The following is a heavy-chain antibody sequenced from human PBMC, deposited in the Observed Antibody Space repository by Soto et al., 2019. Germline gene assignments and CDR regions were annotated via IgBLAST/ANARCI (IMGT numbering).Heavy chain of an antibody. V-gene: IGHV1-46*03. D-gene: IGHD2-15*01. J-gene: IGHJ2*01. Sequence: ASVKVSCKASGYTFTSYNMHWVRQAPGQGLEWMGIINPSGGSTSYAQKFQGRVTMTRDTSTSTVYMELSSLRSEDTAVYYCARARVGVVAAYCYFDLCGRGTLVTVSS. CDR3: ARARVGVVAAYCYFDL. CDR1: GYTFTSYN. CDR2: INPSGGST.